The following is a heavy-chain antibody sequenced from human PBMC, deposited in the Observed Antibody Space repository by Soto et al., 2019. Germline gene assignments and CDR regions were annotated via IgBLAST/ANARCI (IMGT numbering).Heavy chain of an antibody. Sequence: SETLSLTCAVSGGSISSSNWWSWLRQPPGKGLEWIGEIYHSGSTNYNPSLKSRVTISVDKSKNQFSLKLSSVTAADTAVYYCARVGVASSGWYSFDYWGQGTLVTFSS. D-gene: IGHD6-19*01. CDR1: GGSISSSNW. CDR3: ARVGVASSGWYSFDY. J-gene: IGHJ4*02. V-gene: IGHV4-4*02. CDR2: IYHSGST.